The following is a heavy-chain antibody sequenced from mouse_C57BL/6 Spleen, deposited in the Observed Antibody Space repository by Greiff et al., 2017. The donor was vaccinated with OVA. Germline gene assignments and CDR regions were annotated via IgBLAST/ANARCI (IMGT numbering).Heavy chain of an antibody. V-gene: IGHV1-15*01. D-gene: IGHD1-1*01. CDR2: IDPETGGT. CDR1: GYTFTDYE. CDR3: TRGATLRYFDV. Sequence: QVQLQQSGAELVRPGASVTLSCKASGYTFTDYEMHWVKQTPVHGLEWIGAIDPETGGTAYNQKFKGKAILTADKSSSTAYMELRSLTSEDSAVYYCTRGATLRYFDVWGTGTTVTVSS. J-gene: IGHJ1*03.